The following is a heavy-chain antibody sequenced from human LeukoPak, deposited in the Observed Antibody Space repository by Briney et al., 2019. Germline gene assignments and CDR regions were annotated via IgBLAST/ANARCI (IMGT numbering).Heavy chain of an antibody. D-gene: IGHD2-15*01. CDR1: GFTVSSNY. J-gene: IGHJ3*02. CDR3: ARGAGVGYCSGGSCPLGDASDI. CDR2: IYSGGST. V-gene: IGHV3-53*01. Sequence: PGGSLRLSCAASGFTVSSNYMSWVRQAPGKGLEWVSVIYSGGSTYYADSVKGRFTISRDNSKNTLYLQMNSLRAEDTAVYYCARGAGVGYCSGGSCPLGDASDIWGQGTMVTVSS.